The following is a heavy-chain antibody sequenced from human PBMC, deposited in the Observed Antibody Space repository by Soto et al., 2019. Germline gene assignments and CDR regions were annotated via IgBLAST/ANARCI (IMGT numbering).Heavy chain of an antibody. CDR1: GGSFSGYF. D-gene: IGHD6-19*01. CDR2: VNHNGRN. J-gene: IGHJ3*01. CDR3: ARGGSSDWQVAFDF. Sequence: SETLSLTCAVYGGSFSGYFWNWIRQTPGKGLEWIGKVNHNGRNNYNPSLKGRVTISLDMSKNQISLKLTSVTAADTAVYYCARGGSSDWQVAFDFWGRGTMVTVSS. V-gene: IGHV4-34*01.